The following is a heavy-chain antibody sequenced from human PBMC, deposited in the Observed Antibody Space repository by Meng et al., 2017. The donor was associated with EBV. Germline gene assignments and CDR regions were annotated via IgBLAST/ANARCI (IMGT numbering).Heavy chain of an antibody. J-gene: IGHJ4*02. CDR2: FLPRLGAP. CDR3: ASESGRGYTPDY. Sequence: QVQLVQSAAEVMKPGSSVTVSCKTSGGPFRYYAISWVRQAPGQGLEWLGGFLPRLGAPNYAQKFHGRVKITADESTSTHYMDLSSLRSEDTAIYYCASESGRGYTPDYWGQGTLVTVSS. V-gene: IGHV1-69*01. D-gene: IGHD3-10*01. CDR1: GGPFRYYA.